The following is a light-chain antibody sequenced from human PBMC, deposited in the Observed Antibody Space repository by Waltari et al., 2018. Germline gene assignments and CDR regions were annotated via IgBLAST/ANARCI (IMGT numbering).Light chain of an antibody. J-gene: IGLJ3*02. CDR3: QVWDSNIWV. CDR2: LNS. Sequence: SYVLTQPPSVSVALGQTATITCGGINIGTKVANWYRQRPGQAPVLVVYLNSDRPPGIPEQFSGSNSGNTATLTISRVEAGDEADYYCQVWDSNIWVFGGGTKVTVL. V-gene: IGLV3-21*02. CDR1: NIGTKV.